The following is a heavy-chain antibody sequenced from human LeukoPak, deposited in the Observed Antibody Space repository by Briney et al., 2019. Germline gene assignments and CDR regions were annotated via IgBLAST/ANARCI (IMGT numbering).Heavy chain of an antibody. CDR3: ARDILGIGGDY. J-gene: IGHJ4*02. Sequence: SETLSLTCTVSGGSISSSSYYRGWLRQPPGKGLEWIGSIYYSGSTYYNPSLKSRVTISVDTSKNQFSLKLSSVTAADTAVYYCARDILGIGGDYWGQGTLVTVSS. CDR1: GGSISSSSYY. CDR2: IYYSGST. V-gene: IGHV4-39*07. D-gene: IGHD7-27*01.